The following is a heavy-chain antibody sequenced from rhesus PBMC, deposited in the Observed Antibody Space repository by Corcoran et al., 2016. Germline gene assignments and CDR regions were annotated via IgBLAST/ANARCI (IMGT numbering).Heavy chain of an antibody. D-gene: IGHD5-12*01. Sequence: SGYSFTGSWISWVRQMPGKGLEWMGSIYPGDSDTRYNPSFQGHVTISADKSISTTYLQWSSLKASDTATYYCAKVLGYSYSYLNRFDVWGPGVLVTVSS. CDR3: AKVLGYSYSYLNRFDV. CDR1: GYSFTGSW. J-gene: IGHJ5-1*01. V-gene: IGHV5-43*01. CDR2: IYPGDSDT.